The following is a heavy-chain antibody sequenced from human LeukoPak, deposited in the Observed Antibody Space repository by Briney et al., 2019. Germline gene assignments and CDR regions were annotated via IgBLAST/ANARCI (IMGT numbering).Heavy chain of an antibody. Sequence: GGSLRLSCAASGFTFSSYTMNWVRQAPGKGLEWVAAISSSSRDIFYADSVKGRFSISRDNTHNSLSLRMNSLGAEDTAVYYCARPSLNSGSYFDYWGQGTLVTVSS. CDR3: ARPSLNSGSYFDY. CDR2: ISSSSRDI. V-gene: IGHV3-21*01. CDR1: GFTFSSYT. D-gene: IGHD1-26*01. J-gene: IGHJ4*02.